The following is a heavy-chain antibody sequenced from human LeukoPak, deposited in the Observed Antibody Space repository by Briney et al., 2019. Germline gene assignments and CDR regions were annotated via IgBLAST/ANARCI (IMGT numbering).Heavy chain of an antibody. V-gene: IGHV1-18*01. D-gene: IGHD5-12*01. CDR2: ISAYNGNT. J-gene: IGHJ5*02. Sequence: ASVKVSCKASGYTFTSYGISWVRQAPGQGLEWMGWISAYNGNTNYAQKLQGRVTMTTDTPTSTAYMELRSLRSEDTAVYYCARGKSVDIVATGHSGFDPWGQGTLVTVSS. CDR3: ARGKSVDIVATGHSGFDP. CDR1: GYTFTSYG.